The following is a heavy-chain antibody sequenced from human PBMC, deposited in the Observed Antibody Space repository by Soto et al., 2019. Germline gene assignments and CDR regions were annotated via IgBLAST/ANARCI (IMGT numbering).Heavy chain of an antibody. CDR3: ARGIATGXLDX. V-gene: IGHV1-3*01. D-gene: IGHD2-15*01. CDR1: GYTFTRYT. J-gene: IGHJ5*02. CDR2: INPDNGNT. Sequence: ASVKVSCKASGYTFTRYTMNWVRQAPGQRLEWMGWINPDNGNTKSSQKFQDRVIITRDTSASTAYMDLSSLRSEDTAVYYCARGIATGXLDXWGQGTLVPVSS.